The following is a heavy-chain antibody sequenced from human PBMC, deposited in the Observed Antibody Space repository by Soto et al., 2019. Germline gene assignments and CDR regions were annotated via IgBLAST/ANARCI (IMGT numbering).Heavy chain of an antibody. CDR1: GFTFSSYA. Sequence: EVQLSGSGGGLVQPGGSLRLSCAASGFTFSSYAMSWVRQAPGKGLEWVSAISGSSTSTYYADSVKGRFTISRDNSKNTLYLQMNSLRAEDTAVYYCAKDPSSGFAMENYFDYWGQGTLVIVSS. CDR3: AKDPSSGFAMENYFDY. D-gene: IGHD3-10*01. CDR2: ISGSSTST. V-gene: IGHV3-23*01. J-gene: IGHJ4*02.